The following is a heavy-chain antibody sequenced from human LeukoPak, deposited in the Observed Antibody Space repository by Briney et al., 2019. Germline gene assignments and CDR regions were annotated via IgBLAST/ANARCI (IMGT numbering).Heavy chain of an antibody. CDR2: ISYDGSNK. Sequence: GRSLRLSCAASGFTFSSYAMHWVRQAPGKGLEWVAVISYDGSNKYYADSVKGRFTTSRDNAKNSLYLQMNSLRAEDTAVYYCARAYYYDSSGYYYFDYWGQGTLVTVSS. D-gene: IGHD3-22*01. CDR3: ARAYYYDSSGYYYFDY. V-gene: IGHV3-30-3*01. CDR1: GFTFSSYA. J-gene: IGHJ4*02.